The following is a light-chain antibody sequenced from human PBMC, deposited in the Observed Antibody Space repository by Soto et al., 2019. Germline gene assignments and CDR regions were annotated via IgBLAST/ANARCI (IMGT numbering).Light chain of an antibody. CDR3: QQYDNLPYG. CDR2: DAS. CDR1: QAISNY. V-gene: IGKV1-33*01. J-gene: IGKJ2*03. Sequence: DIQMTQSPSSLSASVGDRVTITCQASQAISNYLNWYQQKPGKVPKLLIYDASNLEAGVPSRFSGSGSGTDFTFTISSLQPEDIATYYCQQYDNLPYGFGQGTKLEIK.